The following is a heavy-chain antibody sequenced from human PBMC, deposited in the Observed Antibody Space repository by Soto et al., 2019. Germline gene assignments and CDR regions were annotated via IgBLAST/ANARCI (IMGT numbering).Heavy chain of an antibody. CDR1: GYTFTSYG. D-gene: IGHD5-12*01. CDR2: ISAYNGNT. Sequence: ASVKVSCKASGYTFTSYGISWVRQAPGQGLEWMGWISAYNGNTNYAQKLQGRVTMTTDTSTSTAYMELRSLRSDDTAVYYCARVIDIVATGGNAFDIWGQGTMVTVSS. V-gene: IGHV1-18*01. CDR3: ARVIDIVATGGNAFDI. J-gene: IGHJ3*02.